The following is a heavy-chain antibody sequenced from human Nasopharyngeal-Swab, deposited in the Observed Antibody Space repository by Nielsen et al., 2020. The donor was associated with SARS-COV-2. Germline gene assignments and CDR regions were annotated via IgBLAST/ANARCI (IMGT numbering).Heavy chain of an antibody. CDR2: IKQDGSEK. CDR1: GFTFSSYW. D-gene: IGHD3-16*02. CDR3: ARHYDYVWGSYRPFDY. J-gene: IGHJ4*02. V-gene: IGHV3-7*01. Sequence: GGSLRLSCAASGFTFSSYWMSWVRQAPGKGLEWVANIKQDGSEKYYVDSVKGRFTISRDNAKNSLYLQMNSLRAEDTAVYCCARHYDYVWGSYRPFDYWGQGTLVTVSS.